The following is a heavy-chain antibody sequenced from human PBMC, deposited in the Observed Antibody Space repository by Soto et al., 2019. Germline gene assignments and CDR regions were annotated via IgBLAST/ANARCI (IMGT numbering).Heavy chain of an antibody. CDR2: ISYDGSNK. CDR1: GFTFSSSW. D-gene: IGHD3-22*01. V-gene: IGHV3-30-3*01. Sequence: GGSLRLSCAACGFTFSSSWMHWVRQAPGKGLEWVAVISYDGSNKYYADSVKGRFTISRDNSKNTLYLQMNSLRAEDTAVYYSARIEEKYYYYYYGMDVWGQGTTVTVSS. J-gene: IGHJ6*02. CDR3: ARIEEKYYYYYYGMDV.